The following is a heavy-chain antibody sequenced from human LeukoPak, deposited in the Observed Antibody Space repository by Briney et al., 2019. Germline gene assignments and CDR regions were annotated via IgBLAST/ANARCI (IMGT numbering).Heavy chain of an antibody. CDR1: GFTFDDCA. CDR3: AKGDSSSWYYFDY. V-gene: IGHV3-9*01. J-gene: IGHJ4*02. CDR2: ISWNSGSI. Sequence: PGRSLRLSCAASGFTFDDCAMHWVRQAPGKGLEWVSGISWNSGSIGYADSVKGRFTISRDNAKNSLYLQMNSLRAEDTALYYCAKGDSSSWYYFDYWGQGTLVTVSS. D-gene: IGHD6-13*01.